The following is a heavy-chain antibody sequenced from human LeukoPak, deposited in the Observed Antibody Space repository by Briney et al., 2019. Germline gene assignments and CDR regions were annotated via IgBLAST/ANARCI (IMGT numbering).Heavy chain of an antibody. CDR1: GFTFSSYW. CDR2: IKQDGSEK. CDR3: AELGITMIGGV. V-gene: IGHV3-7*01. J-gene: IGHJ6*04. Sequence: GGSLRLSCAASGFTFSSYWMSWVRQAPGKGLEWVANIKQDGSEKYYVDSVKGRFTISRDNAKNSLYLQVNSLRAEDTAVYYCAELGITMIGGVWGKGTTVTISS. D-gene: IGHD3-10*02.